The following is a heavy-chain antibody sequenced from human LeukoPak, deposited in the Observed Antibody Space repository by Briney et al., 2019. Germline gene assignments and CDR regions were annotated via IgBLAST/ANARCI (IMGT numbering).Heavy chain of an antibody. CDR3: ARGYHDYYDSSGLTYDY. CDR2: ISYDGSNK. Sequence: GGSLRLSCAASGFTFSSYAMHWVRQAPGKGLEWVAVISYDGSNKYYADSVKGRFTFSRDNSKNTLYLQMNSLRAEDTAVYYCARGYHDYYDSSGLTYDYWGQGTLVTVSS. CDR1: GFTFSSYA. V-gene: IGHV3-30-3*01. D-gene: IGHD3-22*01. J-gene: IGHJ4*02.